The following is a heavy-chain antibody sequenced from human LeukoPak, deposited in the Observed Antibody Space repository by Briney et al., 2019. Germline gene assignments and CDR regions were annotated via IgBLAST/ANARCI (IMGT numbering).Heavy chain of an antibody. D-gene: IGHD3-22*01. J-gene: IGHJ3*02. CDR1: GGSISSYY. V-gene: IGHV4-4*07. CDR3: AITPGYYDSSGYYLDDAFDI. CDR2: IYTSGST. Sequence: SETLSLTCTVSGGSISSYYWSWIRQPAEKGLEWIGRIYTSGSTNYNPSLKSRVTMSVDTSKNQFSLKLSSVTAADTAVYYCAITPGYYDSSGYYLDDAFDIWGQGTMVTVSS.